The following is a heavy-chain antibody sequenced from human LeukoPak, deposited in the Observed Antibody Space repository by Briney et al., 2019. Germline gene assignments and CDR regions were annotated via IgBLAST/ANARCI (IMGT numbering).Heavy chain of an antibody. CDR2: IYGGGNT. V-gene: IGHV3-53*01. CDR1: GFSVSSNY. D-gene: IGHD2-2*01. CDR3: AKMNRVVVPAAHPDY. J-gene: IGHJ4*02. Sequence: GGSLRLSCAASGFSVSSNYMTWVRQAPGKGLECVSVIYGGGNTYYADSVGGRFTISRDNSKNTLYLQMNSLRAEDTAVYYCAKMNRVVVPAAHPDYWGQGTLVTVSS.